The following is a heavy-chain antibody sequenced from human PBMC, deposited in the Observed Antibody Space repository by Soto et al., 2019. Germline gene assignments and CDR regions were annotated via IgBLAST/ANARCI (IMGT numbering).Heavy chain of an antibody. CDR2: ISSSSSTI. V-gene: IGHV3-48*01. CDR3: ASARSSCNGALRFDY. D-gene: IGHD6-13*01. J-gene: IGHJ4*02. Sequence: EVQLVESGGGLVQPGGSLRLSCAASGFTFSSYSMNWVRQAPGKGLEWVSYISSSSSTIYYADSVKGRFTISRDNAKNTLYLQMTSLRSEETAVYYCASARSSCNGALRFDYWGQGTLVSVSS. CDR1: GFTFSSYS.